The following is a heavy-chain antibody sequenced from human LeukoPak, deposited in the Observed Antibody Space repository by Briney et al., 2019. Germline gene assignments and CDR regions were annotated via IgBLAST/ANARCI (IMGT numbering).Heavy chain of an antibody. Sequence: GGSLRLSCAASGFTFSNYEMNWVRQSPAKGLEWVSNISPNGGTKYYAGSVKGRFTISRDNAKNSLYLQMNSLRAEDTGVYFCSKLAVASADSWGQGTLVTVSS. V-gene: IGHV3-48*03. CDR2: ISPNGGTK. CDR3: SKLAVASADS. CDR1: GFTFSNYE. D-gene: IGHD6-19*01. J-gene: IGHJ4*02.